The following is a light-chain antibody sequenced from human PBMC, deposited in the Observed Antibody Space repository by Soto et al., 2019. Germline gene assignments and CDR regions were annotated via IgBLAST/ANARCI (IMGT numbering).Light chain of an antibody. J-gene: IGKJ2*01. CDR2: KAS. CDR1: QSINSH. CDR3: HQYNTYPYT. V-gene: IGKV1-5*03. Sequence: DIQMTQSPSTLSAFIGDRVTITCRASQSINSHLAWYQQKPGKAPKLLIYKASSLESGVPSRFSGSGSGTEFTLTIISLQPDDFATYYCHQYNTYPYTFGQGTKLEMK.